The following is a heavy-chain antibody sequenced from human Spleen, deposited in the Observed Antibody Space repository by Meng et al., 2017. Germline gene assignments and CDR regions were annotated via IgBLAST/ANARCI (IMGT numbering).Heavy chain of an antibody. V-gene: IGHV4-34*02. Sequence: QVQLQQWGAGLLKPSETLSLTCAGYGGSFSNYYWSWILQSPVKGLEWIGEINDSGTTKYNPSLKSRVTISLDTSKNQFSLNLSSVTAADTAVFYCAGGGSLPMVLSYWGQGSLVTVSS. CDR3: AGGGSLPMVLSY. CDR2: INDSGTT. J-gene: IGHJ4*02. D-gene: IGHD3-10*01. CDR1: GGSFSNYY.